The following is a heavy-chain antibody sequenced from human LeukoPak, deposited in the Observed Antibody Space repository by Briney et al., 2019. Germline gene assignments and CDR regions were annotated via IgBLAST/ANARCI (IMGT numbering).Heavy chain of an antibody. J-gene: IGHJ4*02. D-gene: IGHD4-17*01. Sequence: PGGSLRLSCTASGFTFGDYAMSWFRQAPGKGLECVGFIRSKAYGGTTEYAASVKGRFTISRDDSKSIAYLQMNSLKTEDTAVYYCTRGEDGDSFDYWGQGTLVTVSS. CDR1: GFTFGDYA. CDR2: IRSKAYGGTT. CDR3: TRGEDGDSFDY. V-gene: IGHV3-49*03.